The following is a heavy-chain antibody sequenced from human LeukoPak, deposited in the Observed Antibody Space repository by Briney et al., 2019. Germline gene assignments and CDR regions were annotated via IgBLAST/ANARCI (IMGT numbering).Heavy chain of an antibody. CDR2: IIPILGIA. J-gene: IGHJ4*02. D-gene: IGHD2-15*01. CDR1: GYTFTDYY. V-gene: IGHV1-69*04. Sequence: GASVKVSCKASGYTFTDYYMHWVRQAPGQGLEWMGRIIPILGIANYAQKFQGRVTITADKSTSTAYMELSSLRSEDTAVYYCARDPSYCSGGSCYSGYYFDYWGQGTLVTVSS. CDR3: ARDPSYCSGGSCYSGYYFDY.